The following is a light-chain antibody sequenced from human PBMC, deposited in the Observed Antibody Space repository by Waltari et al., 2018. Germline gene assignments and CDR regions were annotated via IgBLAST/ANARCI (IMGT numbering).Light chain of an antibody. V-gene: IGLV2-14*01. Sequence: QSALTQPASVSGSPGQSTTISCTGPSSDVGGYNYVSWYQQDPGKAPKFMIYDVSKRPSGVSNRFSGSKSGNTASLTISGLQAEDEADYYCSSYTSSSPYVFGTGTKVTVL. CDR1: SSDVGGYNY. CDR3: SSYTSSSPYV. J-gene: IGLJ1*01. CDR2: DVS.